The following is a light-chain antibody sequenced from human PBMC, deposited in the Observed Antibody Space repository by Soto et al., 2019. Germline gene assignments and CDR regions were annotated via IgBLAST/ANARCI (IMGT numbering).Light chain of an antibody. CDR3: VQRTTWPWT. CDR2: DAS. CDR1: QSVSVH. J-gene: IGKJ1*01. V-gene: IGKV3-11*01. Sequence: EIVLTQSPGTLSLSPGERATLSCRASQSVSVHLAWYQQKPGQAPRLLIYDASHRATGIQARFSGSGSGTDFTLTISSLETEDFAVYHCVQRTTWPWTCGQGSNVEIK.